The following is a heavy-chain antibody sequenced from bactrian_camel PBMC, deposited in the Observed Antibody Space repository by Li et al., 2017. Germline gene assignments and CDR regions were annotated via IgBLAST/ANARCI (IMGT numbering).Heavy chain of an antibody. Sequence: HVQLVESGGGSVQAGGSLTLSCAASTYTYRVMGWFRQIPDEEREGVAGIESDGSTSYADSVKGRFTVSQDSAKNILYLQMNSLKPEDTAMYYCAAARTLSGLPGPLTPSQYGSWGQGTQVTVS. CDR1: TYTYRV. CDR3: AAARTLSGLPGPLTPSQYGS. D-gene: IGHD2*01. CDR2: IESDGST. J-gene: IGHJ4*01. V-gene: IGHV3S9*01.